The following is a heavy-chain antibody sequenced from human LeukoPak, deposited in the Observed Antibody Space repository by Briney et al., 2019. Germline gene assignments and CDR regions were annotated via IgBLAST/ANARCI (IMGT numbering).Heavy chain of an antibody. D-gene: IGHD5-24*01. CDR2: TYYRSNRSKWSS. J-gene: IGHJ3*02. CDR1: GDIVSADSAT. V-gene: IGHV6-1*01. Sequence: SQTLSLTCAISGDIVSADSATWHWIRQSLSRGLEWLGRTYYRSNRSKWSSDYALSVNSRITISPDTSKNDFSLQLNSVTPEDTAVYYCTRANYRAFDIWGQGTMVTVSS. CDR3: TRANYRAFDI.